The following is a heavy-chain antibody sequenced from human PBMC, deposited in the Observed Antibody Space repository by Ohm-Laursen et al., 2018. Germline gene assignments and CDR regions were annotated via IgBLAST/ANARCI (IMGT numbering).Heavy chain of an antibody. CDR3: AKGPEHINWNYGDY. CDR2: ISSSGSTI. V-gene: IGHV3-48*03. Sequence: GSLRLSCSASGFTFSSYEMNWVRQAPGKGLEWVSYISSSGSTIYYADSVKGRFTISRDNAKNSLYLQMNSLRAEDTAVYYCAKGPEHINWNYGDYWGQGTLVTVSS. D-gene: IGHD1-7*01. CDR1: GFTFSSYE. J-gene: IGHJ4*02.